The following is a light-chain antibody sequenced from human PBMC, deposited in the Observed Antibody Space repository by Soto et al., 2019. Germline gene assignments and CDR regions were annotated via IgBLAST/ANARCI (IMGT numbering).Light chain of an antibody. J-gene: IGKJ2*01. CDR2: GAS. CDR1: QSVSSK. V-gene: IGKV3-15*01. CDR3: QQYNDWPRT. Sequence: EIVMTQSPATLSVSPGERATLSCRASQSVSSKLAWYQQKPGQAPRLLIYGASTRATGIPARFSGGGSGTEFTLTISSLQSEDVAVYYCQQYNDWPRTLGQGTKLEIK.